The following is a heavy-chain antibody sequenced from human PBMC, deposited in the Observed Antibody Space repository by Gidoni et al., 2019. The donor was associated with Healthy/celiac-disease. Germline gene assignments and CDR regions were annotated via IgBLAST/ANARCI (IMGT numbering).Heavy chain of an antibody. CDR2: INHSGST. V-gene: IGHV4-34*01. Sequence: QVQLQQWGAGLLKPSETLSLTCAVYGGSFSGYYWSWIRQPPGKGLEWIGEINHSGSTNYNPSLKSRVTISVDTSKTQFSLKLSSVTAADTAVYYCARGFAPPYYYGSGSYKGFDYWGQGTLVTVSS. J-gene: IGHJ4*02. CDR1: GGSFSGYY. CDR3: ARGFAPPYYYGSGSYKGFDY. D-gene: IGHD3-10*01.